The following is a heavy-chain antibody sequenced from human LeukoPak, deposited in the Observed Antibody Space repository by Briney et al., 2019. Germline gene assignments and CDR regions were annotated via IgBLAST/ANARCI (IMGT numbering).Heavy chain of an antibody. D-gene: IGHD3-22*01. J-gene: IGHJ4*02. CDR2: ISAYNGNT. Sequence: ASVKVSCKASGYTFTSYGISWVRQAPGQGLEWMGWISAYNGNTNYAQKFQGRVTMTRDTSISTAYMELSRLRSDDTAVYYCARDRGYYDSSGYYYFDYWGQGTLVTVSS. V-gene: IGHV1-18*01. CDR3: ARDRGYYDSSGYYYFDY. CDR1: GYTFTSYG.